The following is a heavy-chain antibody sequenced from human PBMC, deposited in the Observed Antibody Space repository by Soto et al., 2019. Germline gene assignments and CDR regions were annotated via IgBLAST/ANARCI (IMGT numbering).Heavy chain of an antibody. CDR2: INHSGST. J-gene: IGHJ5*02. V-gene: IGHV4-34*01. CDR1: GGSFSGYY. Sequence: SETLSLTCAVYGGSFSGYYWSWIRQPPGKGLEWIGEINHSGSTNYNPSLKSRVTISVDTSKNQFSLKLSSVTAADTAVYYCARVAFRRAAAWGQGTLVTVSS. D-gene: IGHD3-10*01. CDR3: ARVAFRRAAA.